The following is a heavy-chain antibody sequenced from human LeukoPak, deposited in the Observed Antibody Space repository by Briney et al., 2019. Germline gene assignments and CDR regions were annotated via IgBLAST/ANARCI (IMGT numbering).Heavy chain of an antibody. D-gene: IGHD3-22*01. J-gene: IGHJ4*02. CDR3: ARDKDGSSGYYYDY. CDR1: GFTVSSNY. V-gene: IGHV3-66*01. CDR2: LYSGGST. Sequence: PGGSLRLSCAASGFTVSSNYMSWVRQAPGKGLEWVSVLYSGGSTHYEDSVKGRFTISRDNSKNTLHLQMNSLRAEDTALYYCARDKDGSSGYYYDYWGQGTLVTVSS.